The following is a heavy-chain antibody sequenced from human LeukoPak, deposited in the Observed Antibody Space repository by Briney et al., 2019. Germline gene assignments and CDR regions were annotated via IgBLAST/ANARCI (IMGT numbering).Heavy chain of an antibody. CDR2: IHYSGST. Sequence: SETLSLTCTVSGGSVSTDYYYWSWIRQPPGKGLEWIGYIHYSGSTNYNPSLKSRVTISVGTSKTYFSLKLSSVTAADTAVYYCARSGTTVNKGPFDYWGQGALVTVSS. J-gene: IGHJ4*02. V-gene: IGHV4-61*03. CDR1: GGSVSTDYYY. D-gene: IGHD4-17*01. CDR3: ARSGTTVNKGPFDY.